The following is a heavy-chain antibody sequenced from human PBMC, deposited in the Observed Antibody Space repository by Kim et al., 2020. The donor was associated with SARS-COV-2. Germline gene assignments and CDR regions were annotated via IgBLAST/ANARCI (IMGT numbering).Heavy chain of an antibody. J-gene: IGHJ3*02. CDR3: AREGTFCGGDCYDAFDI. Sequence: KGRFTISRDNAKNSLYLQMNSLRAEDTAVYYCAREGTFCGGDCYDAFDIWGQGTMVTVSS. D-gene: IGHD2-21*02. V-gene: IGHV3-11*05.